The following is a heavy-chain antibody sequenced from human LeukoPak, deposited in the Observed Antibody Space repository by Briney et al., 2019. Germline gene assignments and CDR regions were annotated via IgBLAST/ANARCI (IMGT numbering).Heavy chain of an antibody. Sequence: MGSGPTLVNPTQTLTLTCTFSGFSLSTSGVGVGWIRQPPGKALEWLALIYWNDDKRYSPSLKSRLTITKDTSRNQVVLTLTNMDPVDTATYYCAHANWYILLFNFDYWGQGTLVTVSS. J-gene: IGHJ4*02. CDR1: GFSLSTSGVG. CDR3: AHANWYILLFNFDY. V-gene: IGHV2-5*01. CDR2: IYWNDDK. D-gene: IGHD1/OR15-1a*01.